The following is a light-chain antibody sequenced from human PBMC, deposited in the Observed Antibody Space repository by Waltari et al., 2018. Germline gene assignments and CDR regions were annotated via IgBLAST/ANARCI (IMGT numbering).Light chain of an antibody. CDR1: PSVISY. CDR3: QQRYNWPPIT. J-gene: IGKJ5*01. V-gene: IGKV3-11*01. Sequence: DIVFPQSPATLSLSPAAGATLSCRASPSVISYLPWYQQKPGQSPRLLIYYASNRATGIPARFSGSGSGTDFTLTISSLEPEDFAVYFCQQRYNWPPITFGQGTRLEIK. CDR2: YAS.